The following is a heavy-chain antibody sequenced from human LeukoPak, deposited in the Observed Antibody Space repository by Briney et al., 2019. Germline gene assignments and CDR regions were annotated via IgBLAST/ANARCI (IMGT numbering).Heavy chain of an antibody. CDR3: AKEHSPGILDP. D-gene: IGHD3-10*01. CDR1: GITFNSYT. J-gene: IGHJ5*02. CDR2: ISSSSSYI. V-gene: IGHV3-21*04. Sequence: GGSLRLSCAASGITFNSYTMNWVRQAPGKGLEWVSSISSSSSYIYYAASVKGRFTISRDNAKNSLYLQMNSLRAEDTAVYYCAKEHSPGILDPWGQGTLVTVSS.